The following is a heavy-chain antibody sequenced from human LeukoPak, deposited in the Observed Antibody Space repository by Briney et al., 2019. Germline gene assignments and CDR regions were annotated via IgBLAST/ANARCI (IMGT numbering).Heavy chain of an antibody. Sequence: PGGSLRLSCAASGFTFSSYAMSWVRQAPGKGLKWVSTINDNGDGTYYADSVKGRFTISRDNSYNTVSLQMNSLRVEDTAVYYCARGVPNCSDTSCYFDYWGQGTLVTVSS. V-gene: IGHV3-23*01. CDR3: ARGVPNCSDTSCYFDY. CDR1: GFTFSSYA. D-gene: IGHD2-15*01. CDR2: INDNGDGT. J-gene: IGHJ4*02.